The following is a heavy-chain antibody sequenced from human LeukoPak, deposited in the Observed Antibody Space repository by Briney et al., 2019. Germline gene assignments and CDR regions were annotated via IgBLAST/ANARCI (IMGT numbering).Heavy chain of an antibody. CDR2: ISSGGSTI. D-gene: IGHD4-17*01. J-gene: IGHJ3*01. CDR1: GFTFNSHE. V-gene: IGHV3-48*03. Sequence: PGGSLRLSCTASGFTFNSHEMNWVRQAPGKGLEWASYISSGGSTIYYADSVKGRFTISRENAKSSLYLQMNSLRAEDTAVYYCARESATVTTDAFDFWGQGTMVTVSS. CDR3: ARESATVTTDAFDF.